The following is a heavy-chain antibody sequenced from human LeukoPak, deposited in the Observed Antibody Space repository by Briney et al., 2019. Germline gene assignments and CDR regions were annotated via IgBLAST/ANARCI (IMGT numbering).Heavy chain of an antibody. D-gene: IGHD2-2*02. CDR1: GASINSGAYS. CDR2: ISYTGNT. V-gene: IGHV4-31*11. CDR3: ARLTPLYGLDY. J-gene: IGHJ4*02. Sequence: SETLSLTCAVSGASINSGAYSWTWIRQRPGEGLEFIGNISYTGNTYFNPSLKSRVAFSVDTSKSHFSLRLTSVTAADTAFYYCARLTPLYGLDYWGQGILVTVSS.